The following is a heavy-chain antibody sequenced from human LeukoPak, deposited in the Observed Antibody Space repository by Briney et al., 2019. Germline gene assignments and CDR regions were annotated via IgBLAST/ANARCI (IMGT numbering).Heavy chain of an antibody. CDR1: GYTFTSYD. D-gene: IGHD6-13*01. V-gene: IGHV1-69*05. Sequence: GASVKLSCKASGYTFTSYDINWVRQATGQGLEWMGGIIPMFGTANYAQKFQGRVTITTDESTSTAYMELSSLRSEDTAVYYCAREGDLPTAAAGTFDYWGQGTLVTVSS. CDR2: IIPMFGTA. CDR3: AREGDLPTAAAGTFDY. J-gene: IGHJ4*02.